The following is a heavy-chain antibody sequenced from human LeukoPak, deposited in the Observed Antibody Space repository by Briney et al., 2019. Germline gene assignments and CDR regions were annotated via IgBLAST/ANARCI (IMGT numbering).Heavy chain of an antibody. CDR2: IKQDGSEK. CDR1: GFTLSSYC. D-gene: IGHD4-23*01. Sequence: GGPLRLSCAASGFTLSSYCMSWVRQAPGKGLEWVARIKQDGSEKHYVDSVKGRFTISRDNAKNSVYLQMNTLRAEDTAVYYCARYIETPRRDLDYWGQGTLVTVSS. J-gene: IGHJ4*02. V-gene: IGHV3-7*01. CDR3: ARYIETPRRDLDY.